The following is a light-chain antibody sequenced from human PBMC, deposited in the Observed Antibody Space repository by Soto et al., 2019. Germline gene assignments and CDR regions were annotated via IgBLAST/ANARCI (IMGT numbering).Light chain of an antibody. Sequence: DIQMTQSPSTLSASVGDRVTMSCRASQSISTWLAWYQQKPGKAPKLMIYKASGLESGVPSRFSGSGSGTDFTLTISSLQPDDFANYYCQQYNSYYPLTFGGGTKVDIK. CDR2: KAS. J-gene: IGKJ4*01. CDR1: QSISTW. CDR3: QQYNSYYPLT. V-gene: IGKV1-5*03.